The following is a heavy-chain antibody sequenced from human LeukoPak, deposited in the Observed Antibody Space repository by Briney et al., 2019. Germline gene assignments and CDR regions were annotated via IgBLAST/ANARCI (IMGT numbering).Heavy chain of an antibody. D-gene: IGHD2-15*01. Sequence: ASVKVSCKASGYTFTDYYMHWVRQAPGQGLEWMRWINPNSGDTNHAQNFRGRVTLTRDTSISTAYMELSSLRSDDSAVYYCAGEYCSGGSCRQGFDYWGQGTLVTVSS. V-gene: IGHV1-2*02. CDR3: AGEYCSGGSCRQGFDY. CDR1: GYTFTDYY. J-gene: IGHJ4*02. CDR2: INPNSGDT.